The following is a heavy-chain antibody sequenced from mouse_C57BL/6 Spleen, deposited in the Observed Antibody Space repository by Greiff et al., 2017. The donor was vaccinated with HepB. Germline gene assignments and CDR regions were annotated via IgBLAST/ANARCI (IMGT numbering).Heavy chain of an antibody. J-gene: IGHJ2*01. D-gene: IGHD1-1*01. CDR2: ISDGGSYT. V-gene: IGHV5-4*01. CDR1: GFTFSSYA. Sequence: EVQVVESGGGLVKPGGSLKLSCAASGFTFSSYAMSWVRQTPEKRLEWVATISDGGSYTYYPDNVKGRFTISRDNAKNNLYLQMSHLKSEDTAMYYCARVDTTVSYFDYWGQGTTLTVSS. CDR3: ARVDTTVSYFDY.